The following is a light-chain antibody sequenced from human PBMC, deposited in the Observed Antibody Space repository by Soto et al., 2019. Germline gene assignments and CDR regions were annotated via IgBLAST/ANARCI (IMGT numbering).Light chain of an antibody. V-gene: IGKV3-20*01. CDR2: GAS. CDR1: QHVTTTY. J-gene: IGKJ4*01. CDR3: QQYDSSFT. Sequence: IVLTQFPATLSLSPGERATLSCTASQHVTTTYIAWYQQKFGQAPRLLIYGASTRATGTPDRFTGGGFGTDFTLTISRVEPEDFAVYYCQQYDSSFTFGGGTKVEMK.